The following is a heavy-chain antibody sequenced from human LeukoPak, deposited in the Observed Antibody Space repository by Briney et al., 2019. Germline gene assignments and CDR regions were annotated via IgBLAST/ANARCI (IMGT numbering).Heavy chain of an antibody. D-gene: IGHD2-2*01. CDR2: TWYDGSNK. V-gene: IGHV3-33*01. J-gene: IGHJ6*02. Sequence: GRSLRLSCATSGFTFSSYGMHWVRQAPGKGLEWVAATWYDGSNKYYADSVKGRFTISRDNSKNTLYLQMNSLRAEDTAVYFCARGGHCSTTSCSNYDGMDVWGQGTTFTVSS. CDR3: ARGGHCSTTSCSNYDGMDV. CDR1: GFTFSSYG.